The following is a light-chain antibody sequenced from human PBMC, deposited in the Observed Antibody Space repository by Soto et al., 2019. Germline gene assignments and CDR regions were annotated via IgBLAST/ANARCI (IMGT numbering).Light chain of an antibody. CDR3: HQFGRSPPAFT. V-gene: IGKV3-20*01. Sequence: ESMLTQSPGTLSLSPGERATLSCRASQSVSTRYLAWYQQKPGQAPRLLIYGASIRATGIPDRFSGSGSGTDFTLTISSLEPEDFAVYYCHQFGRSPPAFTFGQGTKLEI. J-gene: IGKJ2*01. CDR2: GAS. CDR1: QSVSTRY.